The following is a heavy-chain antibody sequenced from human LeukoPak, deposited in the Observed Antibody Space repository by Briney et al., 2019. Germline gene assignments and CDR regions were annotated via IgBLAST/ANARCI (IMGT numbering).Heavy chain of an antibody. Sequence: GGSLRLSCAASGFTVSSNYMSWVRQAPGKGLEWVSVIYSGGSTYYTDSVKGRFTISRDNSKNTLYLQMNSLRAEDTAVYYCASETTMVRGVIHYGMDVWGQGTTVTVSS. CDR2: IYSGGST. CDR3: ASETTMVRGVIHYGMDV. CDR1: GFTVSSNY. J-gene: IGHJ6*02. D-gene: IGHD3-10*01. V-gene: IGHV3-53*01.